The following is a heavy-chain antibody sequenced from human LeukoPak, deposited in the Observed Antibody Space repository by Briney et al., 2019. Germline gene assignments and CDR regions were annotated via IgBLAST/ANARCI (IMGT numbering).Heavy chain of an antibody. Sequence: PSETLSLTCAVSGGSISSYYWSWIRQPPGKGLEWIGYIYYIGSTNYNPSLKSRVTISVDTSKNQFSLKLSSVTAADTAVYYCARGNRVQLERRGHAFDIWGQGTMVTVSS. V-gene: IGHV4-59*01. D-gene: IGHD1-1*01. J-gene: IGHJ3*02. CDR3: ARGNRVQLERRGHAFDI. CDR2: IYYIGST. CDR1: GGSISSYY.